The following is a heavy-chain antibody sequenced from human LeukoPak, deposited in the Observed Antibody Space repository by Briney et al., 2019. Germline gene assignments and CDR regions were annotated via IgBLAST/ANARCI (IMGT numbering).Heavy chain of an antibody. CDR1: GGSISSGGYY. D-gene: IGHD6-13*01. J-gene: IGHJ4*02. CDR3: ARFITAAGMGDYFDY. CDR2: IYYSGST. V-gene: IGHV4-61*08. Sequence: SETLSLTCTVSGGSISSGGYYWSWIRQPPGKGLEWIGYIYYSGSTNYNPSLKSRVTISVDTSKNQFSLKLSSVTAADTAVYYCARFITAAGMGDYFDYWGQGTLVTVSS.